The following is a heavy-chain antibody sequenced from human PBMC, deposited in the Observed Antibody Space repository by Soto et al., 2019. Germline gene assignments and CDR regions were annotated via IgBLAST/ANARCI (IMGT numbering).Heavy chain of an antibody. CDR2: ISYDGSNK. D-gene: IGHD5-18*01. CDR3: ARDPGDTAMVI. CDR1: GFTFSSYA. Sequence: QVKLVESWGGVVQPGRSLRLSCAASGFTFSSYAMHWVRQAPGKGLEWVAVISYDGSNKYYADSVKGRFTISRDNSKNTLYLQMNSLRAEDTAVYYCARDPGDTAMVIWGQGTLVTVSS. V-gene: IGHV3-30-3*01. J-gene: IGHJ4*02.